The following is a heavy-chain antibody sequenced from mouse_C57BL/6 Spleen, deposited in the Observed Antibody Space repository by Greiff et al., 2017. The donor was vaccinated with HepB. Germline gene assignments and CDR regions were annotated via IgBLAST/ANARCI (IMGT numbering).Heavy chain of an antibody. CDR2: IHPNSGST. V-gene: IGHV1-64*01. D-gene: IGHD2-5*01. J-gene: IGHJ2*01. Sequence: QVQLQQSGAELVKPGASVKLSCKASGYTFTSYWMHWVKQRPGQGLEWIGMIHPNSGSTNYNEKFKGKATLTVDKSSSTAYMQLNSLTSEDSAVYYCARSYSNYFDYWGQGTTLTVSS. CDR3: ARSYSNYFDY. CDR1: GYTFTSYW.